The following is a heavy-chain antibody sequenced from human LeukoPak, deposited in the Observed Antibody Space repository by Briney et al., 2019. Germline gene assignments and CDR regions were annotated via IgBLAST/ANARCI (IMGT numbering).Heavy chain of an antibody. CDR1: GGSISSYY. Sequence: SETLSLTCTVSGGSISSYYWSWIRQPPGKGLEWIGYIYYSGSTNYNPSLKSRVTISVDTSKNQFSLKLSSVTAADTAVYYCARHTLGDHDDGDYVDYWGQGTLVTVSS. D-gene: IGHD4-17*01. J-gene: IGHJ4*02. V-gene: IGHV4-59*08. CDR2: IYYSGST. CDR3: ARHTLGDHDDGDYVDY.